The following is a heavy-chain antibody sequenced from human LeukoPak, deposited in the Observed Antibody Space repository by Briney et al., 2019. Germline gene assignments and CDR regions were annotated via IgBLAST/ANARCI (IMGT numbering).Heavy chain of an antibody. CDR3: ARGTGSSWFDP. Sequence: ASVKVSYKASGYTFTAYYIHWVRQAPGQGLEWMGWLNTNGGGTKCAQNFQGRVTMTRDTSINTAYMELSGLRSDDTAVYYCARGTGSSWFDPWGQGTLVTVSS. D-gene: IGHD1-26*01. CDR2: LNTNGGGT. J-gene: IGHJ5*02. V-gene: IGHV1-2*02. CDR1: GYTFTAYY.